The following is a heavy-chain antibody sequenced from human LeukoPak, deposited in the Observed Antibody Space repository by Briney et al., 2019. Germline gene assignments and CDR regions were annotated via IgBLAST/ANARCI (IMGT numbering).Heavy chain of an antibody. V-gene: IGHV1-69*04. CDR3: ARVGDLRYFDWSQQYYFDY. Sequence: SVKVSCKASGGTFSSYAISWVRQAPGQGLEWMGRIIPILGIANYAQKFQGRVTITADKSTSTAYMELSSLRSEDTAVYYCARVGDLRYFDWSQQYYFDYWGQGTLVTVSS. J-gene: IGHJ4*02. CDR2: IIPILGIA. D-gene: IGHD3-9*01. CDR1: GGTFSSYA.